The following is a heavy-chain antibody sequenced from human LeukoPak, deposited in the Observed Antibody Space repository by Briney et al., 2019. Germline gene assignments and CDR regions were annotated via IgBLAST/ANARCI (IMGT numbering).Heavy chain of an antibody. Sequence: GRSLRLSCAASGFTFSSYGMHWVRQAPGKGLEWVAVISYDGSNKYYADSVKGRFAISRDNSKNTLYLQMNSLRAEDTAVYYCAKAARSGSYSIDYWGQGTLVTVSS. CDR3: AKAARSGSYSIDY. CDR1: GFTFSSYG. D-gene: IGHD1-26*01. V-gene: IGHV3-30*18. CDR2: ISYDGSNK. J-gene: IGHJ4*02.